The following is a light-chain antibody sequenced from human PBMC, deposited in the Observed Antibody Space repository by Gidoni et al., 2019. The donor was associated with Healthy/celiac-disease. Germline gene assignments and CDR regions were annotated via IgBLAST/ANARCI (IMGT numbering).Light chain of an antibody. J-gene: IGKJ4*01. CDR2: AAS. CDR1: QSISSY. V-gene: IGKV1-39*01. Sequence: DIQMTQSPSSLSASVGDRVTITCRASQSISSYLNWYQQKPGKAPKLLIYAASSLQSGVPSRFSGSGSVTDFTLTISSLQPEDFATYYCQQSYSTPPVTFXGXTKVXIK. CDR3: QQSYSTPPVT.